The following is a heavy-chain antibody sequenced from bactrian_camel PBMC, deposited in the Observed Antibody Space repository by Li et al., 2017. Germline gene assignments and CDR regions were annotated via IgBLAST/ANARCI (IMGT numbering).Heavy chain of an antibody. CDR1: GFTFSISD. D-gene: IGHD1*01. CDR2: INSGGGSP. J-gene: IGHJ6*01. V-gene: IGHV3S40*01. CDR3: YVGSVIGA. Sequence: DVQLVESGGGSVQAGGSLRLSCAASGFTFSISDMNWVRQAPGKGLEWVSAINSGGGSPYYADSVKGRFTISRDNAKSVVYLQMDSLRSEDTALYYCYVGSVIGAWGQGTQVTVS.